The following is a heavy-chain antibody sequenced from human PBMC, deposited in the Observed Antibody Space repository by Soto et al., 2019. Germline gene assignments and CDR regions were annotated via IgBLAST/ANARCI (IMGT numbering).Heavy chain of an antibody. Sequence: QVQLVQSGAEVKKPGASVKVSCKASGYTFTSYGISWVRQAPGQGLEWMGWISAYNGNTNYAQKLQGRVTMTTDTSTSTAYMELRSLSSDDTAVYYCASGEYYYDSSGPANFDYWGQGTLVTVSS. CDR3: ASGEYYYDSSGPANFDY. CDR2: ISAYNGNT. CDR1: GYTFTSYG. V-gene: IGHV1-18*01. D-gene: IGHD3-22*01. J-gene: IGHJ4*02.